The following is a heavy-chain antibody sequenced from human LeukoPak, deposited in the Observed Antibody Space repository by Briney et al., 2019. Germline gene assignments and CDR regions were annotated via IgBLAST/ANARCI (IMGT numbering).Heavy chain of an antibody. CDR1: GGTFSSYA. Sequence: ASVKVSCKASGGTFSSYAISWVRQAPGQGLEWMGRIIPIFGTANYAQKFQGRVTITTGESTSTAYMELSSLRSEDTAVYYCARDLEGWDYSPGNWFDPWGQGTLVTVSS. CDR3: ARDLEGWDYSPGNWFDP. V-gene: IGHV1-69*05. J-gene: IGHJ5*02. CDR2: IIPIFGTA. D-gene: IGHD4-11*01.